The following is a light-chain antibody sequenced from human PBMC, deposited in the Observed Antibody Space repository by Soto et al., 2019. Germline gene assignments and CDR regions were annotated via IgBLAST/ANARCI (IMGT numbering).Light chain of an antibody. CDR3: AAWDASLSGPSV. Sequence: QSVLTQPPSASGTPGQRVTISCSGSSSNIGSNYVYWYQQLPGTAPKLLIYRNNQRPSGVPDRFSGSKSGTSASLAISGLRSEDEADYYCAAWDASLSGPSVFGTGTKVTVL. CDR1: SSNIGSNY. J-gene: IGLJ1*01. V-gene: IGLV1-47*01. CDR2: RNN.